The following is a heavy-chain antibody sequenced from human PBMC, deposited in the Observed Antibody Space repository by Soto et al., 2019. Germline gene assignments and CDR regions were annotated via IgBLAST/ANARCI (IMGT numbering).Heavy chain of an antibody. CDR1: GFTFSMYW. Sequence: GWSLRLSCAASGFTFSMYWMHWVRQAPGKGLVWVSRINNGGSSTIYADSVKGRFTISRDNSKNTMYLQMKGLRAEDTAVYFGATDERYNWLGPSGQGSLVTVSS. V-gene: IGHV3-74*01. CDR3: ATDERYNWLGP. CDR2: INNGGSST. J-gene: IGHJ5*02. D-gene: IGHD6-25*01.